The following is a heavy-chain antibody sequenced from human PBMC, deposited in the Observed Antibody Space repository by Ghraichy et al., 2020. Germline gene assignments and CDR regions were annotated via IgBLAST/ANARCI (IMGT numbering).Heavy chain of an antibody. Sequence: LSLTCAASGFTFSSYGMHWVRQAPGKGLEWVAFIRYDGSNKYYADSVKGRFTISRDNSKNTLYLQMNSLRAEDTAVYYCAKDISTGYSYGFGDYWGQGTLVTVSS. CDR1: GFTFSSYG. V-gene: IGHV3-30*02. CDR3: AKDISTGYSYGFGDY. D-gene: IGHD5-18*01. J-gene: IGHJ4*02. CDR2: IRYDGSNK.